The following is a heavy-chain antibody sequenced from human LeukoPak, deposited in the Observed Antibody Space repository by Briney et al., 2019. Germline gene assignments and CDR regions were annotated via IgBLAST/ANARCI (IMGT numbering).Heavy chain of an antibody. CDR2: IYYSGST. CDR1: GGSISSYY. V-gene: IGHV4-59*08. Sequence: PSETLSLTCTVSGGSISSYYWSWIRQPPGKGLEWIGYIYYSGSTNYNPSLKSRVTISVDTSKNQFSLKLSSVTAADTAVNYCARVVLVPDYYFDYWGQGTLVTVSS. D-gene: IGHD1-14*01. J-gene: IGHJ4*02. CDR3: ARVVLVPDYYFDY.